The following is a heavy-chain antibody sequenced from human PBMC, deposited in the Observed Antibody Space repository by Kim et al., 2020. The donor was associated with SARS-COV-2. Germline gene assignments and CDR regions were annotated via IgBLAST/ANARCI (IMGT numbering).Heavy chain of an antibody. CDR3: ARVYYDSSGYYWDAFDI. Sequence: SETLSLTCTVSGGSISSGSYYWSWIRQPAGKGLEWIGRIYTSGSTNYNPSLKSRVTISVDTSKNQFSLKLSPVTAADTAVYYCARVYYDSSGYYWDAFDIWGQGTMVTVSS. J-gene: IGHJ3*02. CDR2: IYTSGST. V-gene: IGHV4-61*02. CDR1: GGSISSGSYY. D-gene: IGHD3-22*01.